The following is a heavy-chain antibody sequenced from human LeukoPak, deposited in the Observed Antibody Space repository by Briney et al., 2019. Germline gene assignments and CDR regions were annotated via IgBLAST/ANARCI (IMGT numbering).Heavy chain of an antibody. J-gene: IGHJ5*02. CDR1: GVSISSYY. CDR2: IYYSGST. CDR3: ARSRAFNSGAFDP. D-gene: IGHD1-26*01. Sequence: SETLSLTCTVSGVSISSYYWSWIRQPPGKGLEWIGYIYYSGSTNCNPSLKSRVTISVDTSKNQFSLRLNSVTAADTAVYYCARSRAFNSGAFDPWGQGSLVTVSS. V-gene: IGHV4-59*01.